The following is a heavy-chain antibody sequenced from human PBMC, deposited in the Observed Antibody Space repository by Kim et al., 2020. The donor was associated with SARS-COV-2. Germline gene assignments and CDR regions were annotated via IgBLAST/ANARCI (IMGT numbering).Heavy chain of an antibody. J-gene: IGHJ4*02. CDR3: AREPSTYFDY. V-gene: IGHV3-66*01. Sequence: STYYAASVEGRLTITRDDSKNTVYLKMNSLRAEDTAVYFCAREPSTYFDYWGQGTLVTVSS. CDR2: ST.